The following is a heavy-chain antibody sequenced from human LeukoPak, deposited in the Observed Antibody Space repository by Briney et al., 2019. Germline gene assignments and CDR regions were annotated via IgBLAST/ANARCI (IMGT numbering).Heavy chain of an antibody. Sequence: GGSLRLSCAASGFTFSNYWMSWVRQAPGKGLEWVANINQDGSEKYYVDSAKGRFTISRDNAKNALYLQMNSLRAEDTAVYYCARVDTAMVDYWGQGTLVTVSS. J-gene: IGHJ4*02. D-gene: IGHD5-18*01. CDR1: GFTFSNYW. V-gene: IGHV3-7*03. CDR2: INQDGSEK. CDR3: ARVDTAMVDY.